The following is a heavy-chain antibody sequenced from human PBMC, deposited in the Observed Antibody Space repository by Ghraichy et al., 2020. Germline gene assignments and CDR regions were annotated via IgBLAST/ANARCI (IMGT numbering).Heavy chain of an antibody. D-gene: IGHD5-18*01. Sequence: GGSLRLSCVASGFSFSSYAMSWVRQAPGKGLDWVSGITGSGGSTYSADSVKGRFTISRDNSKNMLYLQMNSLRAEDTAVYYCARGTGYSYGKTALDYWGHGTLVTVSS. CDR2: ITGSGGST. V-gene: IGHV3-23*01. J-gene: IGHJ4*01. CDR1: GFSFSSYA. CDR3: ARGTGYSYGKTALDY.